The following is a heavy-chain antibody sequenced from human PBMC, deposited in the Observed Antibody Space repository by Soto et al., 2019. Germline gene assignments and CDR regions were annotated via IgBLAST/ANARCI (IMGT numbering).Heavy chain of an antibody. V-gene: IGHV4-4*02. Sequence: PSETLSLTCAVSGGSISSSNWWSWVRQPPGKGLEWIGEIYHSGSTNYNPSLKSRVTISVDKSKNQFSLKLSSVTAADTAVYYCASVRGGDYYATDVWGQGTTVNVSS. J-gene: IGHJ6*02. CDR3: ASVRGGDYYATDV. CDR2: IYHSGST. D-gene: IGHD3-10*02. CDR1: GGSISSSNW.